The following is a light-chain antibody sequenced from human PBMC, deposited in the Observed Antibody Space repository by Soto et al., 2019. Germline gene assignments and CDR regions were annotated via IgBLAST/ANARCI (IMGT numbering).Light chain of an antibody. CDR1: SSDVGGYNY. CDR2: VVS. V-gene: IGLV2-14*01. CDR3: SSYAGSTTYV. J-gene: IGLJ1*01. Sequence: QSALAQPTSVSGSPGQSIAISCTGTSSDVGGYNYVSWHQQHPGKAPKVLISVVSNRPSGVSNRFSGSKSGNTASLTISGLQAEDEADYYCSSYAGSTTYVFGTGTKLTVL.